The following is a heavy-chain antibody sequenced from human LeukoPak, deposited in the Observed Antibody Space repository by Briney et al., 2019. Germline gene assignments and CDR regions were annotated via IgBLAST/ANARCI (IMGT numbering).Heavy chain of an antibody. V-gene: IGHV4-34*01. D-gene: IGHD3-3*01. J-gene: IGHJ5*02. CDR3: ATRPFWSGYYA. CDR1: GGSFSGYY. Sequence: SETLSLTCAVYGGSFSGYYWSWIRQPPEKGLEWIGEINHSGSTNYNPSLKSRVTISVDTSKNQFSLKLSSVTAADTAVYYCATRPFWSGYYAWGQGTLVTVSS. CDR2: INHSGST.